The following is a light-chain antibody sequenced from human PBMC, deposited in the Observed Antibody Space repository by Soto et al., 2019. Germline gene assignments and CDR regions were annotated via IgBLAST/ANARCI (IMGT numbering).Light chain of an antibody. Sequence: QSVLTQPASVSDSPGQSITISCTGTSSDVGGSNFVSWYQQHPGKPPKLIIYDVASRPSGVSNRSSGSKSGSTASLIISGLQGEDEAHYYCSAYTGSRTYVFGTGTNVTVL. CDR2: DVA. CDR1: SSDVGGSNF. V-gene: IGLV2-14*03. J-gene: IGLJ1*01. CDR3: SAYTGSRTYV.